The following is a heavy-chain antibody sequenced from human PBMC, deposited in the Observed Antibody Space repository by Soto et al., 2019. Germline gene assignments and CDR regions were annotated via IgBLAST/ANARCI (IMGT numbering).Heavy chain of an antibody. V-gene: IGHV3-33*01. CDR2: IWYDGSNK. CDR3: AREIYCSGGSCYSGDYYYGMDV. Sequence: QVQLVESGGGVVQPGRSLRLSCAASGFTFSSYGMHWVRQAPGKGLEWVAVIWYDGSNKYYADSVKGRFTISRDNSKNTLYLQMNSLIAEDTAVYYCAREIYCSGGSCYSGDYYYGMDVWGQGTTVTVSS. J-gene: IGHJ6*02. D-gene: IGHD2-15*01. CDR1: GFTFSSYG.